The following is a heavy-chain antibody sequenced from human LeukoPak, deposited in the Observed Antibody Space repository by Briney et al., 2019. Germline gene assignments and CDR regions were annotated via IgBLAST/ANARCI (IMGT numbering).Heavy chain of an antibody. CDR2: IKQDGGEK. J-gene: IGHJ4*02. V-gene: IGHV3-7*03. CDR3: AKDPVADYYDSSGPPYYFDY. Sequence: PGGSLRLSCAASGFTFSSHWMSWVRQAPGKGLEWVANIKQDGGEKYYVDSVKGRFTISRDNAKNSLHLQMNSLRAEDTAVYYCAKDPVADYYDSSGPPYYFDYWGQGTLVTVSS. D-gene: IGHD3-22*01. CDR1: GFTFSSHW.